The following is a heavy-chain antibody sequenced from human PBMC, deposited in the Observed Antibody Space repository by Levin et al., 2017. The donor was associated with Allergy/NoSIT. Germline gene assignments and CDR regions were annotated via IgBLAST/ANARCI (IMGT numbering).Heavy chain of an antibody. Sequence: RAGGSLRLSCAVSGFTISEYAMAWVRQAPGQGLEWVSVITGGGFNTYYGDSVKGRFTVSRDDSKDTLYLDLNRLRAEDTAVYYCAKKQGGTTGFSFDVWGQGTMVTVSS. J-gene: IGHJ3*01. V-gene: IGHV3-23*01. CDR2: ITGGGFNT. CDR1: GFTISEYA. CDR3: AKKQGGTTGFSFDV. D-gene: IGHD1-14*01.